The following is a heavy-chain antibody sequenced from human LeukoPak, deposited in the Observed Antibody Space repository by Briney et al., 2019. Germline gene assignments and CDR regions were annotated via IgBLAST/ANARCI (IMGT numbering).Heavy chain of an antibody. J-gene: IGHJ6*03. D-gene: IGHD6-13*01. CDR3: AREQQLVLGVRYYYYMDV. Sequence: KPSETLSLTCAVYGGSFSGYYWSWIRQPPGKGLEWIGEINHSGSTNYNPSLKSRVTISVDTSKNQFSLKLSSVTAPDTAVYYCAREQQLVLGVRYYYYMDVWGKGTTVTVSS. CDR2: INHSGST. V-gene: IGHV4-34*01. CDR1: GGSFSGYY.